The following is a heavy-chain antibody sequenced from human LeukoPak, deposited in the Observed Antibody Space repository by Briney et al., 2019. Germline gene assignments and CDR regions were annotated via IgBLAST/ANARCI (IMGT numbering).Heavy chain of an antibody. J-gene: IGHJ4*02. CDR2: MNPNSGNT. Sequence: ASVKVSCKASGYTFTSYDINRVRQAPGQRLEWMGWMNPNSGNTGYAQKFQGRGTMTRNTSISTAYRELSSLISEDTAMDYCARRIAVGGAAIGYWGRGTLVSVSS. D-gene: IGHD6-13*01. CDR3: ARRIAVGGAAIGY. V-gene: IGHV1-8*01. CDR1: GYTFTSYD.